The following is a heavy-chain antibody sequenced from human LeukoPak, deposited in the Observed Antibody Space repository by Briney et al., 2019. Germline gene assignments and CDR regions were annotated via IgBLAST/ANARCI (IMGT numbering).Heavy chain of an antibody. J-gene: IGHJ4*02. D-gene: IGHD3-22*01. V-gene: IGHV3-74*01. CDR2: INSDGSSI. Sequence: GGSLRLSCAASGFTFSSHWMHWVRQAPGKGLVWVSRINSDGSSISYADSVKGRFTISRDNAKNTLYLQMNSLRAEDTAVYYCARDPSSGYYYYFDYWGQGTLVTVSS. CDR3: ARDPSSGYYYYFDY. CDR1: GFTFSSHW.